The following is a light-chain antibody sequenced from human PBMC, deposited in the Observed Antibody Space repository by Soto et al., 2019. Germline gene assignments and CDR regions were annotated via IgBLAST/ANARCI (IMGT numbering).Light chain of an antibody. CDR3: MQGIQLPRT. Sequence: DIGMTQSPLSLSVTPGQPASISCKSSQSLLYVDGKTYLYWYLQKSGQPPQLLIYEVFNRISGVPDRFSGSGSGTDFTLKISRVEAEDVVVYYCMQGIQLPRTFGQGTKVEIK. CDR2: EVF. V-gene: IGKV2D-29*01. CDR1: QSLLYVDGKTY. J-gene: IGKJ1*01.